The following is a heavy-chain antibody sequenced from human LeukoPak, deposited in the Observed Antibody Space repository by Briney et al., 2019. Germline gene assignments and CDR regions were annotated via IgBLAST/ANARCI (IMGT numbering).Heavy chain of an antibody. CDR2: ISGSGGST. CDR3: AKDEYYDSSGYHSCLDY. Sequence: GGSLRLSCAASGFTFSSYAMSWVRQAPGKGLEWVSAISGSGGSTYYADSVKGRFTISRDNSKNTLYPQMNSLRAEDTAVYYCAKDEYYDSSGYHSCLDYWGQGTLVTVSS. V-gene: IGHV3-23*01. CDR1: GFTFSSYA. D-gene: IGHD3-22*01. J-gene: IGHJ4*02.